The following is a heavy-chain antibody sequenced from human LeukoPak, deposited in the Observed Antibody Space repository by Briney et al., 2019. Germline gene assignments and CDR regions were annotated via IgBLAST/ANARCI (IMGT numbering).Heavy chain of an antibody. D-gene: IGHD2-15*01. V-gene: IGHV1-2*02. Sequence: ESSVTVSCKASGYTFTGYYMHWMRQAPAQGLEWMGLINPNSGVTNDAQKFQDRATMPSDTSISTANLELSRMRSDDTAVYYCARGSALVVVAGARFAPWGQGTMVTVSS. CDR2: INPNSGVT. CDR3: ARGSALVVVAGARFAP. J-gene: IGHJ5*02. CDR1: GYTFTGYY.